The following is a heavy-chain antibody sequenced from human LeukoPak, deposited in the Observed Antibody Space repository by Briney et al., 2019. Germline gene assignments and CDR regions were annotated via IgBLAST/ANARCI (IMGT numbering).Heavy chain of an antibody. CDR2: IWYDGSNK. CDR1: GYTFISYG. V-gene: IGHV3-33*01. Sequence: QPGGALRLSCAASGYTFISYGMHGVRQAPGKGLEWVAVIWYDGSNKYYADSVKGRFTISRDNSKNTLYLQMNSLRAEDTAVYYCARDWGSGNSYYFDYWGQGTLVTVSS. J-gene: IGHJ4*02. D-gene: IGHD3-10*01. CDR3: ARDWGSGNSYYFDY.